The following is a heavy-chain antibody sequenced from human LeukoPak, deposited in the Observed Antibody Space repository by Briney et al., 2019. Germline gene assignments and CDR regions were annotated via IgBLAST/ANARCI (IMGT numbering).Heavy chain of an antibody. D-gene: IGHD6-19*01. J-gene: IGHJ6*02. CDR3: ARASGWYEGDYYYYYGMDV. CDR1: GGTFSSYA. CDR2: TIPIFGIA. Sequence: SVKVSCKASGGTFSSYAISWVRQAPGQGLEWMGRTIPIFGIANYAQKFQGRVTITADKSTGTAYMELSSLRSEDTAVYYCARASGWYEGDYYYYYGMDVWGQGTTVTVSS. V-gene: IGHV1-69*04.